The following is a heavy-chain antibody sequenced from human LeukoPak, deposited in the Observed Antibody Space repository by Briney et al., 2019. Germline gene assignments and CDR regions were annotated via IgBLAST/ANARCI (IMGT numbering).Heavy chain of an antibody. J-gene: IGHJ6*02. V-gene: IGHV4-34*01. Sequence: SETLSPTCAVYGGCFSGYYWRWIRQPPGKGLEWIGEIKHSGSTIYNRSLKSRVTISVGTSKNQFSLKLSSVTAADTAVYYCARGRSSGSYYGGYYYYGMDVWGQGTTVTVSS. CDR1: GGCFSGYY. CDR3: ARGRSSGSYYGGYYYYGMDV. CDR2: IKHSGST. D-gene: IGHD1-26*01.